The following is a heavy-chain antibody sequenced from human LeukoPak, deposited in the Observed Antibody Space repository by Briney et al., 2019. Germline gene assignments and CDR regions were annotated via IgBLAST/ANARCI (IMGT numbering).Heavy chain of an antibody. CDR3: ARGSTYWDAFDI. D-gene: IGHD2-8*02. Sequence: SETLSLTCTVSGYSISSGYYWGWIRQPPGKGLEWIGSIYHSGSTYYNPSLKSRVTISVDTSKNQFSLKLSSVTAADTAVFYWARGSTYWDAFDIWGQGTMVTVSS. J-gene: IGHJ3*02. V-gene: IGHV4-38-2*02. CDR2: IYHSGST. CDR1: GYSISSGYY.